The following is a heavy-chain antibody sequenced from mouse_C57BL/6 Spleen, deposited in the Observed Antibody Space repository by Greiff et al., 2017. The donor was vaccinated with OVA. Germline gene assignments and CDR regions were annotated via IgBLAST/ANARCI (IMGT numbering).Heavy chain of an antibody. J-gene: IGHJ3*01. Sequence: QQSCKASGYTFTSYWMHWVKQRPGQGLEWIGEIDPSDSYTNYNQKFKGKSTLTVDKSSSTAYMQLSSLTSEDSAVYYCARWDSGWFAYWGQGTLVTVSA. CDR2: IDPSDSYT. CDR3: ARWDSGWFAY. V-gene: IGHV1-69*01. CDR1: GYTFTSYW. D-gene: IGHD3-2*02.